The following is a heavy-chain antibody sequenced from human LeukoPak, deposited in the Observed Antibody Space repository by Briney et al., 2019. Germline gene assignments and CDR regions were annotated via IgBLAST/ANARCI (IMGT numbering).Heavy chain of an antibody. Sequence: GASVKVSCKASGGTFSSYAISWVRQASGQGLEWMGRIIPILGIANYAQKFQGRVTITADKSTSTAYMELSSLRSEDTAVYYCARSSSPPNCYYYYMDVWAKGPRSPSP. CDR3: ARSSSPPNCYYYYMDV. V-gene: IGHV1-69*04. D-gene: IGHD6-6*01. CDR2: IIPILGIA. CDR1: GGTFSSYA. J-gene: IGHJ6*03.